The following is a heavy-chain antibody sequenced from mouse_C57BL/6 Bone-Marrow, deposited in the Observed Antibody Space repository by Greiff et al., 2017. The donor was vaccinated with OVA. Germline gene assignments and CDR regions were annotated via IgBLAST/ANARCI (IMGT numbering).Heavy chain of an antibody. CDR2: INSDGSAI. D-gene: IGHD4-1*01. Sequence: EVMLVETGGGLVQPGGSRGLSCEGSGFTFSGFWMSWVRQTPGKTLEWIGDINSDGSAINYAPSIKDRFTIFRDNDKSTLYLQMSNVRSEDTATYFCMRLGSYWYFDVWGTGTTVTVSS. CDR3: MRLGSYWYFDV. V-gene: IGHV11-2*01. CDR1: GFTFSGFW. J-gene: IGHJ1*03.